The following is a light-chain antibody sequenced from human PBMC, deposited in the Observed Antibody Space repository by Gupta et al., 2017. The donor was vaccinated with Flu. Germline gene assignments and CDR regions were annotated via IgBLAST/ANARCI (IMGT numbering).Light chain of an antibody. J-gene: IGKJ4*01. CDR2: EGS. CDR3: RQRIQLPCT. CDR1: QSRGKKDGDID. Sequence: VTSGESASICSKTSQSRGKKDGDIDLYWYRQKPGQPPQRLIYEGSRRGYGVPDRVSGSGGGTEFTLEISRREDDEVGIYYCRQRIQLPCTFGRGTKVDIK. V-gene: IGKV2D-29*01.